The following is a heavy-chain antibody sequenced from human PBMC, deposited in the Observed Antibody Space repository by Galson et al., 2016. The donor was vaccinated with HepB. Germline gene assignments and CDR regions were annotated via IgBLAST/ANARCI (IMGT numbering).Heavy chain of an antibody. CDR1: GGSISSGNW. Sequence: SETLSLTCAVSGGSISSGNWWSWVRQPPGRGLEWIGEIYHTGSTNYNPSLKSRVTISVDKSKNQSSLKLRSVTATDTAVYYCASDSGSPGGFDYWGQGTLVTVSS. V-gene: IGHV4-4*02. CDR3: ASDSGSPGGFDY. D-gene: IGHD5-12*01. CDR2: IYHTGST. J-gene: IGHJ4*02.